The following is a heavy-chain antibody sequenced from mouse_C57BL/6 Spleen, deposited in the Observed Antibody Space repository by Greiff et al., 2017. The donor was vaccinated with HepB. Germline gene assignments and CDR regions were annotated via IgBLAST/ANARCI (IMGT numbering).Heavy chain of an antibody. CDR1: GFTFSDYG. CDR3: ARLPIITTVPYAMDY. CDR2: ISNLAYSI. Sequence: DVMLVESGGGLVQPGGSLKLSCAASGFTFSDYGMAWVRQAPRKGPEWVAFISNLAYSIYYADTVTGRFTISRENAKNTLYLEMSSLRSEDTAMYYCARLPIITTVPYAMDYWGQGTSVTVSS. V-gene: IGHV5-15*01. J-gene: IGHJ4*01. D-gene: IGHD1-1*01.